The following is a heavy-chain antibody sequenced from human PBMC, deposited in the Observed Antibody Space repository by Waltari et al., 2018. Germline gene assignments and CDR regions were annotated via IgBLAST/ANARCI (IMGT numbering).Heavy chain of an antibody. D-gene: IGHD3-10*01. CDR1: GDSISSNY. J-gene: IGHJ4*02. V-gene: IGHV4-4*07. CDR3: ARGPLGTIVDI. Sequence: QVQLQGSGPGLVKPSETLSLTCAVSGDSISSNYWNWIRQSPGKGLEWIGRVYGSSGSTDYNPSLKSRVTISTDTSKNQFSLKLSSVTAADTAVYYCARGPLGTIVDIWGQGVLVTVSS. CDR2: VYGSSGST.